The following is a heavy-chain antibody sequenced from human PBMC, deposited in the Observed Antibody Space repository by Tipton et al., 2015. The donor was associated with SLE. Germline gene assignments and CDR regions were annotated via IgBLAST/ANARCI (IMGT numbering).Heavy chain of an antibody. CDR2: IIPIFGTA. CDR1: GGSFSIFA. Sequence: QVQLVQSGAEVKKPGSSVKVSCKASGGSFSIFAISWVRQAPGQGLEWMGGIIPIFGTANYAQKFQGRVTITADEYTSTAYMELSSLRSEDTAVYYCARSPSSGYSKSLDYWGQGTLVTVSS. D-gene: IGHD3-22*01. CDR3: ARSPSSGYSKSLDY. J-gene: IGHJ4*02. V-gene: IGHV1-69*01.